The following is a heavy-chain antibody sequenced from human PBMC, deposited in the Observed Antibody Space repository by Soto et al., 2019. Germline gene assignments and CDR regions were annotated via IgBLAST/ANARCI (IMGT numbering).Heavy chain of an antibody. D-gene: IGHD3-22*01. Sequence: HPGGSLRLSCASSGFTFSSYAMSWVRQAPGKGLEWVSAISGSGGSTYYADSVKGRFTISRDNSKNTLYLQMNSLRAEDTAVYYCAKSYYYDSSGYYYPSFDYWGQGTLVTVSS. CDR2: ISGSGGST. CDR1: GFTFSSYA. J-gene: IGHJ4*02. CDR3: AKSYYYDSSGYYYPSFDY. V-gene: IGHV3-23*01.